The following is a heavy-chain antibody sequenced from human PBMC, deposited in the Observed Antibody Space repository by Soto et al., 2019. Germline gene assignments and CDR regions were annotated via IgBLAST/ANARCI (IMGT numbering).Heavy chain of an antibody. Sequence: ASVKVSCKVSGYTLTELSMHWVRQAPGKGLEWMGGFDPEDGETIYAQKFQGRVTITADESTSTAYMELSSLRSEDTAVYYCAWGWPAEYFQHWGQGTLVTVSS. V-gene: IGHV1-24*01. CDR3: AWGWPAEYFQH. CDR2: FDPEDGET. D-gene: IGHD6-19*01. CDR1: GYTLTELS. J-gene: IGHJ1*01.